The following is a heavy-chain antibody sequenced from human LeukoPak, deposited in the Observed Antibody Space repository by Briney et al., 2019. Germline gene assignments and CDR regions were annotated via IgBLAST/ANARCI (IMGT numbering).Heavy chain of an antibody. V-gene: IGHV4-59*12. J-gene: IGHJ4*02. CDR2: IYYSGST. CDR3: ARGFYDSSGYYLGGTAVDY. Sequence: SETLSLTCTVSGGSISSYYWSWIRQPPGKGLEWIGYIYYSGSTYYNPSLKSRVTISVDRSKNQFSLKLSSVTAADTAVYYCARGFYDSSGYYLGGTAVDYWGQGTLVTVSS. D-gene: IGHD3-22*01. CDR1: GGSISSYY.